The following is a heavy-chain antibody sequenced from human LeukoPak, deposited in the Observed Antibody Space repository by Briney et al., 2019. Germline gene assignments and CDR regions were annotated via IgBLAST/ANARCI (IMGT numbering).Heavy chain of an antibody. D-gene: IGHD2-2*01. J-gene: IGHJ3*02. CDR2: IYHSGST. CDR3: ARESPWGYCSSTSCSFAFDI. V-gene: IGHV4-30-2*01. Sequence: PSETLSLTCTVSGGSISSGGYYWSWIRQPPGKGLEWIGYIYHSGSTYYNPSLKSRVTISVDRSKNQFSLKLSSVTAADTAVYYCARESPWGYCSSTSCSFAFDIWGQGTMVTVSS. CDR1: GGSISSGGYY.